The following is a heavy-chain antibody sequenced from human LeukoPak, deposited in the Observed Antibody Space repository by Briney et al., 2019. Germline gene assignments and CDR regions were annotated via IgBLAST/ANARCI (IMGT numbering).Heavy chain of an antibody. Sequence: GASVKVSCKASGGTFSSYAISWVRQAPGQGLEWMGGIILIFGTANYAQKFQGRVTITADESTSTAYMELSSLRSEDTAVYYCQMAVLVGATRGGYYFDYWGQGTLVPSPQ. J-gene: IGHJ4*02. CDR2: IILIFGTA. CDR3: QMAVLVGATRGGYYFDY. V-gene: IGHV1-69*01. D-gene: IGHD1-26*01. CDR1: GGTFSSYA.